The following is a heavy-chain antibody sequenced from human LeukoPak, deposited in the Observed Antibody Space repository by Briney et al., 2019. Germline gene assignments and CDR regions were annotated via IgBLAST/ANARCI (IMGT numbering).Heavy chain of an antibody. CDR3: ARDRYYYGSSGYWDAFDI. Sequence: ASVKVSCKASGSTFTSYGISWVRQAPGQGLEWMGWISAYNGNTNYAQKLQGRVTMTTDTSTSTAYMELRSLRSDDTAVYYCARDRYYYGSSGYWDAFDIWGQGTMVTVSS. D-gene: IGHD3-22*01. V-gene: IGHV1-18*01. CDR1: GSTFTSYG. CDR2: ISAYNGNT. J-gene: IGHJ3*02.